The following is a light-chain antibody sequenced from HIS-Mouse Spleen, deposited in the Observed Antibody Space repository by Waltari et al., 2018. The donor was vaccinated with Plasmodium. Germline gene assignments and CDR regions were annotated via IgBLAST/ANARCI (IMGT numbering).Light chain of an antibody. CDR3: QQRSNWYT. CDR1: QSVSSY. Sequence: EIVLTQTPATLSLSPGDRATISCRASQSVSSYLAWYQQKPGQAPRLLIYDASNRATGIPARFSGSGSGTDCTLTISSLEPEDFAVYYCQQRSNWYTFGQGTKLEIK. V-gene: IGKV3-11*01. J-gene: IGKJ2*01. CDR2: DAS.